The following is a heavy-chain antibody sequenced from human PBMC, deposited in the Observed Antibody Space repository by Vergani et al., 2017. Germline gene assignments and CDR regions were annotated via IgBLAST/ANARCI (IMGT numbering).Heavy chain of an antibody. V-gene: IGHV4-39*01. CDR3: ASKRGACRAAYCHSYDF. CDR2: MDYSGST. D-gene: IGHD2-15*01. Sequence: QVQLQESGPGLVKPSETLSLTCTVSGDSVISTDYHWGWIRQPPGKGLEWMGSMDYSGSTSYNPSLGSRISISFETPKNQFSLRLTSVTAAYTAVYYCASKRGACRAAYCHSYDFWGPGSLVGVSS. J-gene: IGHJ4*02. CDR1: GDSVISTDYH.